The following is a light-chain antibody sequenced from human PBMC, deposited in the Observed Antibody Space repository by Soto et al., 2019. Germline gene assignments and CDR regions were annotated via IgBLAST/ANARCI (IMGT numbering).Light chain of an antibody. CDR2: EVS. Sequence: SVLTQPASMSGSPGQSITISCTGTSSDVGGYNYVSWYQQHPGKAPKLIIYEVSNRPSAVSSRFSGSKSGNTASLTISGLQAEDEADYYCSSYTTATTLGVFGSGTKVTVL. J-gene: IGLJ1*01. CDR1: SSDVGGYNY. V-gene: IGLV2-14*01. CDR3: SSYTTATTLGV.